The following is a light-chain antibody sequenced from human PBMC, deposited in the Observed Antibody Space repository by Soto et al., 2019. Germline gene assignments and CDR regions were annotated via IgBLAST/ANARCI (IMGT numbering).Light chain of an antibody. Sequence: IVLTQSPGTLSLSPWERATLSCRASQSVSSSYLAWYQQKPGQAPRLLILGASSRATGIPDRFSGSGSGTDFTLTISRLEPEDFALYYCQHYGRSPITFGQGTRLEIK. CDR1: QSVSSSY. CDR2: GAS. CDR3: QHYGRSPIT. V-gene: IGKV3-20*01. J-gene: IGKJ5*01.